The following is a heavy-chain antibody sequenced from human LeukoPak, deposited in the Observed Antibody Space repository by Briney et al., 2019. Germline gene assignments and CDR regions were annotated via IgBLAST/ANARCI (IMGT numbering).Heavy chain of an antibody. J-gene: IGHJ4*02. CDR3: ARDLRSSGNFYVY. CDR2: IRSTANGYAT. D-gene: IGHD1-26*01. Sequence: GGSLRLSCAASGFTFSGSALHWVRQASGKGLEWVGRIRSTANGYATAYAASVKGRFTISRDDSKNTAYLQMDSLKTEDTAVYYCARDLRSSGNFYVYWGQGTLVTVSS. V-gene: IGHV3-73*01. CDR1: GFTFSGSA.